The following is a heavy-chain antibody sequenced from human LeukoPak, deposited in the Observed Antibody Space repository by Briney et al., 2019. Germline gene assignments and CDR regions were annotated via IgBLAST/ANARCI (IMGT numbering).Heavy chain of an antibody. Sequence: RGESLKISCKGSGYSFTSYWIAWVRQMPGKGLEWMGIIYPGDSDTTYSPSFEGQVTISADKSISTAYLQWSSLKASDTAMYYCARRADSSSWSISYWGQGTLVTVSS. CDR1: GYSFTSYW. CDR3: ARRADSSSWSISY. D-gene: IGHD6-13*01. J-gene: IGHJ4*02. V-gene: IGHV5-51*01. CDR2: IYPGDSDT.